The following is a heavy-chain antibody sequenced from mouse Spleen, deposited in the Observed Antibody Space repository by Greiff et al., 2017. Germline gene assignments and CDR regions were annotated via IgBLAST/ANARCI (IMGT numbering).Heavy chain of an antibody. CDR2: IYPSDSYT. D-gene: IGHD1-1*01. V-gene: IGHV1-69*02. CDR3: TRGGLVGDAMDY. Sequence: QVQLQQSGAELVRPGASVKLSCKASGYTFTSYWINWVKQRPGQGLEWIGNIYPSDSYTNYNQKFKDKATLTVDKSSSTAYMQLSSPTSEDSAVYYCTRGGLVGDAMDYWGQGTSVTVSS. J-gene: IGHJ4*01. CDR1: GYTFTSYW.